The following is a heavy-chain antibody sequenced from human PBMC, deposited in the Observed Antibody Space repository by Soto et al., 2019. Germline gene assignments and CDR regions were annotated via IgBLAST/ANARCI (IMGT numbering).Heavy chain of an antibody. J-gene: IGHJ4*02. Sequence: ASVKVSCKASGYTFTTYDINWVRQAPGQGLEWMGWMNPYTGKAGYAQKFQGRVTMTRDNSISTAYMELSSLRSEDTAVYYCARRKERSGPNYFDYWGLGTLVTVSS. CDR2: MNPYTGKA. CDR1: GYTFTTYD. CDR3: ARRKERSGPNYFDY. V-gene: IGHV1-8*01. D-gene: IGHD6-25*01.